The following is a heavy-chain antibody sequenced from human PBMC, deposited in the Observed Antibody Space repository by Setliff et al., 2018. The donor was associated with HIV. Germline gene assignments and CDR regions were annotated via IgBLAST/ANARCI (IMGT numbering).Heavy chain of an antibody. Sequence: SETLSLTCTISGGSISSYYWSWIRQPPGKGLEWIGSIYYSGSTYYNPSLKSRVTISVDTSKNDISLKLSSVTAADTAVYYCARRSIVGSTRGYYYYALDVWGQGTTVTVSS. CDR1: GGSISSYY. CDR2: IYYSGST. V-gene: IGHV4-59*05. CDR3: ARRSIVGSTRGYYYYALDV. J-gene: IGHJ6*02. D-gene: IGHD1-26*01.